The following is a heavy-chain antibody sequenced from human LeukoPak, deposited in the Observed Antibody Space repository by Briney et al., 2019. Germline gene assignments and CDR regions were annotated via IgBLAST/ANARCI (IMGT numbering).Heavy chain of an antibody. Sequence: ASVKVSCKASGYTFPSYFMHWVRQAPGQGLEWMGIINPTGGSTTYAQKFQGRVTMTEDTSTDTAYMELSSLRSEDTAVYYCATAERLGYCSSTSCYLAPWGQGTLVTVSS. J-gene: IGHJ5*02. V-gene: IGHV1-46*01. CDR1: GYTFPSYF. CDR3: ATAERLGYCSSTSCYLAP. D-gene: IGHD2-2*01. CDR2: INPTGGST.